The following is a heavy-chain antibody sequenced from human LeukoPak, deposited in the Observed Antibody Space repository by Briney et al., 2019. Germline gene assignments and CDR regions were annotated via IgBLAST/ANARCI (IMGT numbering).Heavy chain of an antibody. D-gene: IGHD3-10*01. CDR3: ARESTPLLWFGELKDNWFDP. J-gene: IGHJ5*02. V-gene: IGHV3-33*01. CDR1: AFIFSHYG. CDR2: IWANGNDK. Sequence: GGSLRLSCAASAFIFSHYGMHWVRQVPGKGLEWVAVIWANGNDKYYIDSVKGRFTISRDNSKNTLYLQMNSLRAEDTAVYYCARESTPLLWFGELKDNWFDPWGQGTLVTVSS.